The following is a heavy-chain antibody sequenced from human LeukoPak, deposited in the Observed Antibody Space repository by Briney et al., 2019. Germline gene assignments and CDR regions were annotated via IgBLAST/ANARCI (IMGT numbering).Heavy chain of an antibody. V-gene: IGHV4-61*01. CDR2: IYHNGGT. CDR1: GGSFNNGPYY. D-gene: IGHD6-19*01. J-gene: IGHJ4*02. Sequence: SQTLSLTCTVSGGSFNNGPYYWSWIRQPPGKGLEWIGYIYHNGGTNYNPSPQSRLTISIDTSKNQFSLKLSSVTAADTTVYYCARHLRAVAGGRYFDYWGQGTQVTVSS. CDR3: ARHLRAVAGGRYFDY.